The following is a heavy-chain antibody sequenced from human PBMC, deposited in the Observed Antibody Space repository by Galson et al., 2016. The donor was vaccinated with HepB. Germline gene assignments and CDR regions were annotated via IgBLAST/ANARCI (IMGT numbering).Heavy chain of an antibody. CDR1: GFTFSTCG. CDR2: ISYDGNNK. Sequence: SLRLSCAASGFTFSTCGMHWVRQAPGKGLEWVAIISYDGNNKYYADSVKGRFTISRDNSKNTLYLQMNSLRAEDTAVYYCAKERGILTGYSLTDWGQGTLVTVSS. CDR3: AKERGILTGYSLTD. V-gene: IGHV3-30*18. J-gene: IGHJ4*02. D-gene: IGHD3-9*01.